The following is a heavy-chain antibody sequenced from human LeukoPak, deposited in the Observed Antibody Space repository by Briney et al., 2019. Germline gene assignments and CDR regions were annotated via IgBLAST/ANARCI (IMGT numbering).Heavy chain of an antibody. CDR1: GFTFSSHW. J-gene: IGHJ4*02. CDR2: INSDGSSI. D-gene: IGHD5-12*01. V-gene: IGHV3-74*01. Sequence: GSLRLSCAASGFTFSSHWMHWVRQAPGKGLVWVSRINSDGSSISYADSVKGRFTISRDNAKNTLYLQMNSLRAEDTAVYYCARDRSTPRGYSGYFDYWGQGTLVTVSS. CDR3: ARDRSTPRGYSGYFDY.